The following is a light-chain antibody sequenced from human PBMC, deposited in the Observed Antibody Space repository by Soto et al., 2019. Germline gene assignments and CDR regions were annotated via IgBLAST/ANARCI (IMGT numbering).Light chain of an antibody. CDR3: QQYGSSPWT. CDR1: QSVSSNY. CDR2: GAS. J-gene: IGKJ1*01. V-gene: IGKV3-20*01. Sequence: EIVLTQSPGTLSLSPGERATLSCRASQSVSSNYLAWYQQKPGQAPRPLIYGASSRATVIPDSFSVSGAGTDFTLTISRPESEDFAGYYCQQYGSSPWTCGQGTKVEIK.